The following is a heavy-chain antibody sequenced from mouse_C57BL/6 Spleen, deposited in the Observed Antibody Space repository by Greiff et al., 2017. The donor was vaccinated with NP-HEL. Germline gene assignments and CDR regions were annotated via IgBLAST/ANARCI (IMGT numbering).Heavy chain of an antibody. J-gene: IGHJ2*01. D-gene: IGHD1-1*01. CDR1: GYTFTSYW. V-gene: IGHV1-69*01. CDR3: AVYYYASLDY. Sequence: VQLQQPGAELVMPGASVKLSCKASGYTFTSYWMHWVKQRPGQGLEWIGEIDPSDSYTNYNQKFKGKSTLTVDKSSSTAYMQLSSLTSEDSAVYYCAVYYYASLDYWGQGTTLTVSS. CDR2: IDPSDSYT.